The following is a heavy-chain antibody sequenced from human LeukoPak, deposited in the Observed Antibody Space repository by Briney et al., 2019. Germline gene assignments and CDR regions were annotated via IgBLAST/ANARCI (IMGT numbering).Heavy chain of an antibody. J-gene: IGHJ5*02. Sequence: PSETLSLTXTVSGGSISSYYWSWIRQPAGKGLEWIGRIYTSGSTNYNPSLKSRVTISVNTSKNQFSLKLSSVTAADTAVYYCARGQRYYYDSSGYNWFDPWGQGTLVTVSS. V-gene: IGHV4-4*07. CDR2: IYTSGST. CDR1: GGSISSYY. D-gene: IGHD3-22*01. CDR3: ARGQRYYYDSSGYNWFDP.